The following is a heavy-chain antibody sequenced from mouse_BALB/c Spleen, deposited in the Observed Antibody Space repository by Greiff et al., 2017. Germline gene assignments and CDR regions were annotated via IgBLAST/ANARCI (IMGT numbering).Heavy chain of an antibody. Sequence: VQLKESGPELVKPGASVKMSCKASGYTFTSYVMHWVKQKPGQGLEWIGYINPYNDGTKYNEKFKGKATLTSDKSSSTAYMELSSLTSEDSAVYYCARGDRYQGYYAMYYWGQGTSVTVSS. V-gene: IGHV1-14*01. CDR2: INPYNDGT. CDR1: GYTFTSYV. CDR3: ARGDRYQGYYAMYY. J-gene: IGHJ4*01. D-gene: IGHD2-14*01.